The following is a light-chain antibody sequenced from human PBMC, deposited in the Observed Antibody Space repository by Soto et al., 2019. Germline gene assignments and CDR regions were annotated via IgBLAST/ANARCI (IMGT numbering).Light chain of an antibody. CDR2: LNSDGSH. V-gene: IGLV4-69*01. J-gene: IGLJ2*01. CDR3: QTWGTAIHDVV. CDR1: SGHINYA. Sequence: QPVLTQSPSASASLGASVKLTCTRSSGHINYAIAWHQQQPEKGPRYLMKLNSDGSHTKGDGIPDRFSGSSSGSERHLTISSLQSEDEADYYCQTWGTAIHDVVFGGGTKVTVL.